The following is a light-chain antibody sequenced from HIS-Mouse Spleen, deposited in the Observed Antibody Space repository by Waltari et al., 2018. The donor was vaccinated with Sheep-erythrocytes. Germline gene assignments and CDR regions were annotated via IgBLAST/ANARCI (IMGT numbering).Light chain of an antibody. CDR2: DAS. CDR3: QQRSNWYT. J-gene: IGKJ2*01. CDR1: QSVSSY. V-gene: IGKV3-11*01. Sequence: EIVLTQSPATLSLSPGERATLSCRASQSVSSYLAWYQQKPGQAPRLLIYDASNRATAIPAWFSCSGSGTDFTLTISSLEPEDFAVYYCQQRSNWYTFGQGTKLEIK.